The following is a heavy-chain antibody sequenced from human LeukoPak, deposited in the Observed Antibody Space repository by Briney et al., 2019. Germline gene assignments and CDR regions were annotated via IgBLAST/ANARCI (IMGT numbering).Heavy chain of an antibody. CDR2: ISYDGSNK. J-gene: IGHJ6*02. D-gene: IGHD2-2*03. Sequence: PGGSLRLSCAASGSTFSSYAMHWVRQAPGKGLGWVAVISYDGSNKYYADSAKGRFTISRDNSKNTLYLQMNSLRAEDTAVYYCARDGYCSSTSCLGIYGMDVWGQGTTVTVSS. V-gene: IGHV3-30-3*01. CDR1: GSTFSSYA. CDR3: ARDGYCSSTSCLGIYGMDV.